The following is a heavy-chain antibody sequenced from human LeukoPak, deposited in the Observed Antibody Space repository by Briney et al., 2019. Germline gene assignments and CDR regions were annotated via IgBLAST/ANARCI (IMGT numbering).Heavy chain of an antibody. V-gene: IGHV1-46*01. CDR1: GYTFTSYY. CDR2: INPSGGST. Sequence: ASVKVSRKASGYTFTSYYMHWVRQAPGQGLEWMGIINPSGGSTSYAQKFQGRVTMTRDMSTSTVYMELSSPRSEDTAVYYCARDQVLRFLEWLPQSYYYYYMDVWGKGTTVTVSS. J-gene: IGHJ6*03. CDR3: ARDQVLRFLEWLPQSYYYYYMDV. D-gene: IGHD3-3*01.